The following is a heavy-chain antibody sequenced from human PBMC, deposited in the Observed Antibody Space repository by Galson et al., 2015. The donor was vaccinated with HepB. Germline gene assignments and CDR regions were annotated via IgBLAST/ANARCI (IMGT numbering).Heavy chain of an antibody. Sequence: ETLSLTCAVFGGSFSTYHWTWIRQSPGKGLEWIGEITQSGSTHSNPSLRSRVTMSVDTSKNQFSLKVMSVTAADTAVYYCARGKGRQVLLDYHYYGMDVWGQGTTVSVSS. V-gene: IGHV4-34*01. CDR1: GGSFSTYH. J-gene: IGHJ6*01. D-gene: IGHD3-3*01. CDR3: ARGKGRQVLLDYHYYGMDV. CDR2: ITQSGST.